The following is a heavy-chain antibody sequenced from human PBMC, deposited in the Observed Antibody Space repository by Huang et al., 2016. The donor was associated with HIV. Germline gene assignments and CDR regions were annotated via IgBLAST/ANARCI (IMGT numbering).Heavy chain of an antibody. Sequence: QVRLVESGGGVVQPGASLTLSCSASGFPFSAFGLDWGRQAPGIGLDWVSFIRYDGNNDYLIGSVKGRFTISRDNSNNTLYLRMNSLRPEDTAVYYCVKERGSSRARSSFDFWGQGTSVIVSS. CDR2: IRYDGNND. J-gene: IGHJ3*01. CDR3: VKERGSSRARSSFDF. CDR1: GFPFSAFG. D-gene: IGHD6-13*01. V-gene: IGHV3-30*02.